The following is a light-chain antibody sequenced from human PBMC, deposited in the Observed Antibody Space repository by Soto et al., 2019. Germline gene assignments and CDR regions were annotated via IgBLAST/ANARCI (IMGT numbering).Light chain of an antibody. CDR2: GAS. J-gene: IGKJ1*01. CDR1: QSVSSY. V-gene: IGKV3-11*01. CDR3: QQYNNWPQT. Sequence: EIVFTQSPATLSFSPGERATLSCRASQSVSSYLAWYQQKPGQAPRLLIYGASARATGIPARFSGSGSGTDFPLTISSLEPEDFAVYYCQQYNNWPQTFGQGTKVDIK.